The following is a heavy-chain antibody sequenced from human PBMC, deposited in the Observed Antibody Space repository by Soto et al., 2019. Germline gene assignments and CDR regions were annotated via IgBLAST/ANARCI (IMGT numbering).Heavy chain of an antibody. CDR1: GGSISSSNW. Sequence: NPSETLSLTCAVSGGSISSSNWWSGVRQPPGKGLEWIGEIYHSGSTNYNPSLKSRVTISVDKSKNQFSLKLSSVTAADTAVYYCARGVDIVVVPAAMAYYYYGMDVWGQGTTVTVYS. CDR3: ARGVDIVVVPAAMAYYYYGMDV. J-gene: IGHJ6*02. CDR2: IYHSGST. V-gene: IGHV4-4*02. D-gene: IGHD2-2*01.